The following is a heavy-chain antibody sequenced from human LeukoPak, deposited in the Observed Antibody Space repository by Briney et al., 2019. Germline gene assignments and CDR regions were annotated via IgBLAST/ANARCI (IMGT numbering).Heavy chain of an antibody. CDR2: VSHGDGST. Sequence: GGSLRLSCAASGFTFSSYAMNWVRQVPGKGLEWVSAVSHGDGSTFYADSVKGRFIISRDNSKNTLYLQMNSLSAEGTAIYYCARKSLATRAMDFWGQGTLVTVSS. CDR1: GFTFSSYA. CDR3: ARKSLATRAMDF. V-gene: IGHV3-23*01. D-gene: IGHD6-6*01. J-gene: IGHJ4*02.